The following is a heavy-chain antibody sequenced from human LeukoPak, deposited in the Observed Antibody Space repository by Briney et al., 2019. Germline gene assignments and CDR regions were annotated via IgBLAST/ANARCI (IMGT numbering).Heavy chain of an antibody. J-gene: IGHJ3*02. D-gene: IGHD6-19*01. V-gene: IGHV3-23*01. CDR2: ISGSGGSA. Sequence: GGSLRLSCAASGFTFSSYAMSWVRQAPGKGLEWVSAISGSGGSAYYADSVKGRFTISRDNSKNTLYLQMNSLRAEDTAVYYCAKGDSSGWYGDAFDIWGQGTMVTVSS. CDR3: AKGDSSGWYGDAFDI. CDR1: GFTFSSYA.